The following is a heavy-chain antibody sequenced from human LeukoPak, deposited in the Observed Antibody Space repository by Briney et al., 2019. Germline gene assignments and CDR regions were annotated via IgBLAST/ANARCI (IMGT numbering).Heavy chain of an antibody. CDR1: GGSFSGYY. CDR3: ARDSWWELRGAFDI. CDR2: INHSGST. V-gene: IGHV4-34*01. D-gene: IGHD1-26*01. J-gene: IGHJ3*02. Sequence: SETLSLTCAVYGGSFSGYYWSWIRQPPGKGLEWIGEINHSGSTNYNPSLKSRVTISVDTSKNQFSLKLSSVTAADTAVYYCARDSWWELRGAFDIWGQGTMVTVSS.